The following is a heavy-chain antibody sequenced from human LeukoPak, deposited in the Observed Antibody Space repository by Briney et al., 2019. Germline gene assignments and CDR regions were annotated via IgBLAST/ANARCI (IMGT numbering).Heavy chain of an antibody. CDR2: IWYDGSNK. CDR1: GFTFSSYG. Sequence: GGSLRLSCAASGFTFSSYGMHWVRQAPGKGLEWVAVIWYDGSNKYYADSVKGRFTISRDNSKNTLYLQMNSLRAEDTVVYYCAREMTTVVTRGAFDIWGQGTMVTVSS. CDR3: AREMTTVVTRGAFDI. J-gene: IGHJ3*02. V-gene: IGHV3-33*01. D-gene: IGHD4-23*01.